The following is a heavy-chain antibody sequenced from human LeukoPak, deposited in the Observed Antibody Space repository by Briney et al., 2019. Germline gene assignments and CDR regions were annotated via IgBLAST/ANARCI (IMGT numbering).Heavy chain of an antibody. CDR3: ARGGILTGYYYFDY. D-gene: IGHD3-9*01. CDR1: GFTFSSYA. CDR2: ISYDGSNK. J-gene: IGHJ4*02. Sequence: GRSLRLSCAASGFTFSSYAMHWVRQAPGKGLEWVAVISYDGSNKYYADSVKGRFTISRDNSRNTLYLQMNSLRAEDTAVYYCARGGILTGYYYFDYWGQGTLVTVSS. V-gene: IGHV3-30*04.